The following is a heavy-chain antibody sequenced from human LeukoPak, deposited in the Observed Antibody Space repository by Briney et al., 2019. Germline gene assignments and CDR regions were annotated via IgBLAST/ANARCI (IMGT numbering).Heavy chain of an antibody. CDR1: GYSFTSYN. V-gene: IGHV1-46*01. D-gene: IGHD1-1*01. J-gene: IGHJ5*02. CDR2: IKPSGGNT. CDR3: ARSTYQLSYNCFDP. Sequence: ASVKVSCKTSGYSFTSYNLHWVRQAPGQRLEWMGIIKPSGGNTNYAQKFQGRVTMTRDTATSTVYMELSSLKSEDTAVYYCARSTYQLSYNCFDPWGQGTLVTVSS.